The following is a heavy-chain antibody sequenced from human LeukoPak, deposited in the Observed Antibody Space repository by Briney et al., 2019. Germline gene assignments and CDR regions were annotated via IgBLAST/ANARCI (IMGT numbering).Heavy chain of an antibody. CDR2: ISAYNGNT. CDR1: GYTFTSYG. Sequence: GASVKVSCKASGYTFTSYGISWVRQAPGQGLEWMGWISAYNGNTNYAQKLQGRVTMTTDTSMSTAYMELRSLRSDDTAVYYCARGGQRYSYGWSSWFDPWGQGTLVTVSS. CDR3: ARGGQRYSYGWSSWFDP. J-gene: IGHJ5*02. D-gene: IGHD5-18*01. V-gene: IGHV1-18*01.